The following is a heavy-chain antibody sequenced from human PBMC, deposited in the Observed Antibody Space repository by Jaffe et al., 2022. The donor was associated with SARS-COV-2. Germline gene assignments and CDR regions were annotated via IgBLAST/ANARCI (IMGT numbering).Heavy chain of an antibody. D-gene: IGHD5-18*01. CDR2: IYYSGST. Sequence: QVQLQESGPGLVKPSETLSLTCTVSGGSISSYYWSWIRQPPGKGLEWIGYIYYSGSTNYNPSLKSRVTISVDTSKNQFSLKLSSVTAADTAVYYCARAVGYSYGYQYNWFDPWGQGTLVTVSS. CDR3: ARAVGYSYGYQYNWFDP. V-gene: IGHV4-59*08. CDR1: GGSISSYY. J-gene: IGHJ5*02.